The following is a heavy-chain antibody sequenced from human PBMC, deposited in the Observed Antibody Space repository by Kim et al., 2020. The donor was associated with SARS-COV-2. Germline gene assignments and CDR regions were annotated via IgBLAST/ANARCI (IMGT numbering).Heavy chain of an antibody. V-gene: IGHV3-48*01. CDR3: ARRWKSSAGMDV. J-gene: IGHJ6*02. Sequence: GGSLRLSCAASGSTFSYFGMNWVRQAPGKGLEWVSYISSSGDMIYYADSVKGRFTISRDNARKTLFLHMNSLRAEDPAIYYCARRWKSSAGMDVWGQGTTVT. CDR2: ISSSGDMI. D-gene: IGHD1-1*01. CDR1: GSTFSYFG.